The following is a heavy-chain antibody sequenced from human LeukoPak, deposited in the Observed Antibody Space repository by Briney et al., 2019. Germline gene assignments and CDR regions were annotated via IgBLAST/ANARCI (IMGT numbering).Heavy chain of an antibody. CDR1: VYTFTAYF. D-gene: IGHD7-27*01. Sequence: ASVKVSCKASVYTFTAYFLHSVRQAPGQALEGMGCINPKRGGTNSAQKSQGRVTMPRDTSISTAYMELSGLRADDTAVYYCAHQTGNVILESWGQGTLVTVS. V-gene: IGHV1-2*02. J-gene: IGHJ5*02. CDR3: AHQTGNVILES. CDR2: INPKRGGT.